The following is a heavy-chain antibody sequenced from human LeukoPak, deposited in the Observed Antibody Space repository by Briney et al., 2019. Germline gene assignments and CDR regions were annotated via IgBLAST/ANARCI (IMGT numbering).Heavy chain of an antibody. Sequence: ASVKVSCKASGYTFTSYDINWVRQAAGQGGEWMGWMNPNSGNTGYAQKFQGRVTMTRNTSISTAYMELSSLRSEDTAVYYCARGGSASRYYYYGMDGGGQGTTVTVS. CDR1: GYTFTSYD. J-gene: IGHJ6*02. CDR2: MNPNSGNT. CDR3: ARGGSASRYYYYGMDG. D-gene: IGHD2-15*01. V-gene: IGHV1-8*01.